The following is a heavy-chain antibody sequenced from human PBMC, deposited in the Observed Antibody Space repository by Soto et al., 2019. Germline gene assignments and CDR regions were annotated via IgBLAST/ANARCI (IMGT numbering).Heavy chain of an antibody. D-gene: IGHD3-3*01. Sequence: GGSLRLSCAASGFTFSSYAMSWVRQAPGKGLEWVSAISGSGGNTYYADSVKGRFTISRDNSKNTLYLQMNSLRAEDTAVYFCAKDPRITIFGVLTANYYFDYWGQGTLVTVSS. J-gene: IGHJ4*02. CDR1: GFTFSSYA. CDR3: AKDPRITIFGVLTANYYFDY. CDR2: ISGSGGNT. V-gene: IGHV3-23*01.